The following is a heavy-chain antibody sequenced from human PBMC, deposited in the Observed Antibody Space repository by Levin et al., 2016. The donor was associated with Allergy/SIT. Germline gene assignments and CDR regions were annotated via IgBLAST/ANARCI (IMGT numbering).Heavy chain of an antibody. CDR2: IYYSGST. D-gene: IGHD3-16*02. CDR3: ARRKETHPYYVWGSYRPSPFDY. CDR1: GGSISSSSYY. Sequence: SETLSLTCTVSGGSISSSSYYWGWIRQPPGKGLEWIGSIYYSGSTYYNPSLKSRVTISVDTSKNQFSLKLSSVTAADTAVYYCARRKETHPYYVWGSYRPSPFDYWGQGTLVTVSS. J-gene: IGHJ4*02. V-gene: IGHV4-39*01.